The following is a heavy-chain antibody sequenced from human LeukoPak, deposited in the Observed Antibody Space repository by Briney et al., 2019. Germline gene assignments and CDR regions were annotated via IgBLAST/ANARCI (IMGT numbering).Heavy chain of an antibody. D-gene: IGHD2/OR15-2a*01. CDR3: TKEPVPYLIGY. CDR1: GFLLSSCG. V-gene: IGHV3-33*03. Sequence: PGRSLRLSCAAPGFLLSSCGMHWVRQAPGKGLAWVGGIWSNGNNKYYAESVKGGLTISRDNSKNTLYLHMESQRAEDTADYYFTKEPVPYLIGYWGQGTLVSVSS. J-gene: IGHJ4*02. CDR2: IWSNGNNK.